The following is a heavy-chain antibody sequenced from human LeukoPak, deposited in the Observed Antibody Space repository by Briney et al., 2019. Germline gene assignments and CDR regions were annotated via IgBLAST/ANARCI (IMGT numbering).Heavy chain of an antibody. CDR2: ISGSGGST. Sequence: PGGSLRLSCAASGFTFSSYAMSWVRQAPGKGLEWVSAISGSGGSTYYADSVKGRFTISRDNSKNTLYLQMNSLRAEDTAVYYCAKDFDRVGAPPPPSFGAFDIWGQGTIVTVSS. D-gene: IGHD1-26*01. V-gene: IGHV3-23*01. J-gene: IGHJ3*02. CDR1: GFTFSSYA. CDR3: AKDFDRVGAPPPPSFGAFDI.